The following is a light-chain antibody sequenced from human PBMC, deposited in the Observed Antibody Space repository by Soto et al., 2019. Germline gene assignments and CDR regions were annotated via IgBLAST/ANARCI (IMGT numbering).Light chain of an antibody. CDR2: DAS. Sequence: IVLTQSPATLSLSPGERATLSCRASQNISIYLAWYQQKPGQAPRLLIYDASNRTTGIPARFSCSGSGTDFTLTISSLDPEDFAVYYCQQWNNWHPQITFGQGTQVDI. CDR1: QNISIY. J-gene: IGKJ5*01. V-gene: IGKV3-11*01. CDR3: QQWNNWHPQIT.